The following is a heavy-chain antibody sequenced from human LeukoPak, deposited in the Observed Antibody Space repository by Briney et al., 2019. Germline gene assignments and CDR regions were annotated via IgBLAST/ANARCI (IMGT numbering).Heavy chain of an antibody. CDR3: ARQRVVLAANSAANILYGMDV. V-gene: IGHV5-51*01. Sequence: GSLTISCKGSGYSFTTYWIGCVRQMPGKGLEWMGVIYPGDSDTKYSPSFQGEVTISADKSISTPYLQWSSLKASDTAMYYCARQRVVLAANSAANILYGMDVWGKGTTVTVSS. D-gene: IGHD2-2*01. J-gene: IGHJ6*04. CDR2: IYPGDSDT. CDR1: GYSFTTYW.